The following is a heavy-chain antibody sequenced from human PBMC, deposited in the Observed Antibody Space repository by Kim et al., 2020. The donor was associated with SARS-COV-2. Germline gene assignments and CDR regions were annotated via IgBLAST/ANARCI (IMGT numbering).Heavy chain of an antibody. CDR3: ARGEGSSSSLGFVY. Sequence: NPSLKSRVTISVDTSKNQFSLKLSSVTAADTAVYYCARGEGSSSSLGFVYWGQGTLVTVSS. J-gene: IGHJ4*02. V-gene: IGHV4-31*02. D-gene: IGHD6-6*01.